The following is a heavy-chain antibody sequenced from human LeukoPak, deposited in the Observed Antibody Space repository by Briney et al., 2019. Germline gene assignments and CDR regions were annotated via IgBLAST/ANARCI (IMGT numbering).Heavy chain of an antibody. J-gene: IGHJ4*02. D-gene: IGHD3-22*01. V-gene: IGHV4-30-2*01. CDR1: DGSITTDDYF. CDR3: ARVNQEDYYDSSGYYSPFDF. CDR2: ISHRGRT. Sequence: SETLSLTCTVSDGSITTDDYFWSWIRQPPGKGLEWIGYISHRGRTYSNPSLESRLTMSVDRSQNQFFLKLSSVTAADTAVYYCARVNQEDYYDSSGYYSPFDFWGQGTLVTVSS.